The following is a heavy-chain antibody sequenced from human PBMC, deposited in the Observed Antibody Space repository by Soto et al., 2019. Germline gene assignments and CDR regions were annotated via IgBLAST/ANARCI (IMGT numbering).Heavy chain of an antibody. CDR1: GFTFSSYG. D-gene: IGHD6-13*01. Sequence: PGGSLRLSCAASGFTFSSYGMHWVRQAPGKGLEWVAVIWYDGSNKYYADSVKGRFTISRDNSKNTLYLQMNSLRAEDTAVYYCARDTPLGAAAEGGYYGMDVWGQGTTVTVSS. CDR2: IWYDGSNK. CDR3: ARDTPLGAAAEGGYYGMDV. J-gene: IGHJ6*02. V-gene: IGHV3-33*01.